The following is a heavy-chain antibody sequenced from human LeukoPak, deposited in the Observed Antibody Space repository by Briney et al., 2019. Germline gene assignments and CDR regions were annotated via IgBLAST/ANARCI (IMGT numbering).Heavy chain of an antibody. Sequence: SLRLSCAASGFTFDDYAMHWVRQAPGKGLEWVSGISWNSGSIGYADSVKGRFTISRDNAKNSLYLQMNSLRAEDTALYYCAKGLQSAVTTVFDYWGQGTLVTVSS. CDR3: AKGLQSAVTTVFDY. CDR2: ISWNSGSI. CDR1: GFTFDDYA. J-gene: IGHJ4*02. D-gene: IGHD4-17*01. V-gene: IGHV3-9*01.